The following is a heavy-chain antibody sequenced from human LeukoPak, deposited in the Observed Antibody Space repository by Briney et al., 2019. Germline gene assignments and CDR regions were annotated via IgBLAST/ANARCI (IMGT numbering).Heavy chain of an antibody. V-gene: IGHV3-7*03. D-gene: IGHD3-22*01. Sequence: PGGSPRLSCAASGFTFSSYWMNWARQAPGKGLEWVASINHNGNVNYYVDSVKGRFTISRDNAKNSLYLQMNSLRAEDTAVYYCARDLVVVNYGMDVWGQGTTVTVSS. CDR3: ARDLVVVNYGMDV. CDR2: INHNGNVN. J-gene: IGHJ6*02. CDR1: GFTFSSYW.